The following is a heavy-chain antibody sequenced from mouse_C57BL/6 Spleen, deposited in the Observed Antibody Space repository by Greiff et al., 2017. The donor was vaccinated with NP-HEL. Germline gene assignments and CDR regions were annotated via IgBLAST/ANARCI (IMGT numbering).Heavy chain of an antibody. Sequence: VQLQQSGAELMKPGASVKLSCKATGYTFTGYWIEWVKQRPGHGLEWIGEILPGSGSTNYNEKFKGKATFTADTSSNTAYMQLSSLTTEDSDIYYWERSEGERGWFAYWGQGTLVTVSA. V-gene: IGHV1-9*01. CDR3: ERSEGERGWFAY. CDR1: GYTFTGYW. CDR2: ILPGSGST. J-gene: IGHJ3*01.